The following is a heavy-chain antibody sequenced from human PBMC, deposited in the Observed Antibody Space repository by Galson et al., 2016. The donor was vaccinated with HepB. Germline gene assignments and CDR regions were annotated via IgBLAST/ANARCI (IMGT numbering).Heavy chain of an antibody. Sequence: SLRLSCAASGFNFRTSVMNWVRQAPGKGLEWVSSITSSGNYIQYADSLKGRFTISRDNARNSLYLQMNSLRAEDTAVYYCAREVEGLDVWGQGTTATVSS. J-gene: IGHJ6*02. CDR3: AREVEGLDV. CDR2: ITSSGNYI. CDR1: GFNFRTSV. V-gene: IGHV3-21*01.